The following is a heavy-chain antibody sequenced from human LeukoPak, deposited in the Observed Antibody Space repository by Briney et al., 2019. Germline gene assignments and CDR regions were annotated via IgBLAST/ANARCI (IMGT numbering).Heavy chain of an antibody. CDR3: ARWRRGYSGYVDY. V-gene: IGHV1-2*02. CDR1: GYTFTGYY. D-gene: IGHD5-12*01. J-gene: IGHJ4*02. Sequence: VASVKVSCKASGYTFTGYYMHWVRQAPGQGLEWMGWINPNSGGTNYAQKFQGRVTMTRDTSISTAYMELSRLRSDDTAVYYCARWRRGYSGYVDYWGQGTLVTVSS. CDR2: INPNSGGT.